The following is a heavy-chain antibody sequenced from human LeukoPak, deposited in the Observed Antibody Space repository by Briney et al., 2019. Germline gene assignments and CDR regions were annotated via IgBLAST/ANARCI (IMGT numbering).Heavy chain of an antibody. D-gene: IGHD6-13*01. V-gene: IGHV1-18*01. CDR3: TRFVYGAAADETGGH. CDR2: ISAYNGNT. Sequence: ASVKVSCKASGYTFTSYGISWVRQAPGQGLEWMGWISAYNGNTNYAQKLQGRVTMTTDTSTSTAYMELRSLRSDDTAVYYCTRFVYGAAADETGGHWGQGTLVTVSS. J-gene: IGHJ4*02. CDR1: GYTFTSYG.